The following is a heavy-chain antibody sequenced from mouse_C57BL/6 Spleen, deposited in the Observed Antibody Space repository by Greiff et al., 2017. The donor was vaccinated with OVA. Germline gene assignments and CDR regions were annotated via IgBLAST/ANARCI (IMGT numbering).Heavy chain of an antibody. CDR1: GYTFTSYW. CDR3: AREGAYKRYFDV. Sequence: VQLQQPGAELVMPGASVKLSRKASGYTFTSYWMHWVKQRPGQGLEWIGEIDPSDSYTNYNQKFKGKSTLTVDKSSSTAYMQLSSLTSEDSAVYYCAREGAYKRYFDVWGTGTTVTVSS. CDR2: IDPSDSYT. J-gene: IGHJ1*03. V-gene: IGHV1-69*01. D-gene: IGHD6-5*01.